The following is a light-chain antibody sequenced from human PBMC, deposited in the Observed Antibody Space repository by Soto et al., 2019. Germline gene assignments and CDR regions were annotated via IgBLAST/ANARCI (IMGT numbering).Light chain of an antibody. CDR1: QSVYNS. CDR2: DAS. Sequence: EIVLTQSPATLSLAPGERATLSCRASQSVYNSLAWFQQKPGQAPRLLIYDASNRATGIPARFSGSGSGTDFTLTISRLDPEDFAVYFCQQYGGSTLYSFGPGTKVDIK. V-gene: IGKV3-11*01. J-gene: IGKJ2*01. CDR3: QQYGGSTLYS.